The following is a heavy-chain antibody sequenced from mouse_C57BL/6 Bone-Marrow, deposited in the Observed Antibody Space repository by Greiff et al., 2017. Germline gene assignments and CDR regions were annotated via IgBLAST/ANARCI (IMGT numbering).Heavy chain of an antibody. CDR3: ARDYYYYAMDY. CDR2: IDPSDSYT. V-gene: IGHV1-50*01. D-gene: IGHD2-13*01. CDR1: GYTFTSYW. J-gene: IGHJ4*01. Sequence: QVQLQQPGAELVKPGASVKLSCKASGYTFTSYWMQWVKQRPGQGLEWIGEIDPSDSYTNYNQKFKGKATLTVDTSSSTAYRQLSSLTSEDSAVYYCARDYYYYAMDYWGQGTSVTVSS.